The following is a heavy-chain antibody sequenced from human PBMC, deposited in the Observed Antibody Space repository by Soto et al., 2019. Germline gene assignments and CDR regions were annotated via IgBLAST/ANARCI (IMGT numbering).Heavy chain of an antibody. V-gene: IGHV3-48*04. CDR3: ARDVDADFRTDFDY. D-gene: IGHD4-17*01. Sequence: TGGSLRLSCAASGFPFSSYAMNWVRRAPWKGLEWISYISGNGEIIQYAASARGRFTISRDNAENSVYLEMDSLRAEDTALYYCARDVDADFRTDFDYWGRGTLVTVSS. CDR1: GFPFSSYA. J-gene: IGHJ4*02. CDR2: ISGNGEII.